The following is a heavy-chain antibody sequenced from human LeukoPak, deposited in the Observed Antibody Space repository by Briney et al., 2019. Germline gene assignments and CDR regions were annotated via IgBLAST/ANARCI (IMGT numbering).Heavy chain of an antibody. Sequence: SQTLSLTCAISGDSVSSNSAARNWIRQSPSRGLEWLGRTYYRSKWYFDYAVSVKSRITINPDTSKDQFSLQLNSVTPEDTAVYFCARGAVWDPGAFDVWGQGTMVTVSS. CDR2: TYYRSKWYF. CDR3: ARGAVWDPGAFDV. CDR1: GDSVSSNSAA. V-gene: IGHV6-1*01. D-gene: IGHD1-26*01. J-gene: IGHJ3*01.